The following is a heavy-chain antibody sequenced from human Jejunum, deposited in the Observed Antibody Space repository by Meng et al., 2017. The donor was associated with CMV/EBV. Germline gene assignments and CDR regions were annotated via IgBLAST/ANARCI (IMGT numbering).Heavy chain of an antibody. V-gene: IGHV3-74*01. J-gene: IGHJ1*01. CDR2: IPSAGGSA. CDR1: GVTFSSNW. D-gene: IGHD5-12*01. CDR3: ARAPSGLGFSGATS. Sequence: SGVTFSSNWMHWVRQVPGKGLVWVSCIPSAGGSARYADSVKGRFTISRDNAENTVYLQMDSLRVEDTAVYYCARAPSGLGFSGATSWGQGTLVTVSS.